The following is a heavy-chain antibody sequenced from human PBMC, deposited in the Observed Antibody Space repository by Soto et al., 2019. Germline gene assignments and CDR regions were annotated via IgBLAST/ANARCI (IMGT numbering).Heavy chain of an antibody. J-gene: IGHJ4*02. CDR3: AGNARRDGYNYNY. V-gene: IGHV1-69*13. CDR2: IIPIFGTA. D-gene: IGHD5-12*01. CDR1: GGTFSSYA. Sequence: ASVKVSCKASGGTFSSYAISWVRQAPGQGLEWMGGIIPIFGTANYAQKFQGRVTITADESTSTAYMELSSLRSEDTAVYYCAGNARRDGYNYNYWGQVTLVTVSS.